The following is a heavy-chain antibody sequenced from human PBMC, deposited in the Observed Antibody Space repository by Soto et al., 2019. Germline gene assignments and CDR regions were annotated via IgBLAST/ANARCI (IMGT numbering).Heavy chain of an antibody. CDR2: INRGGTT. CDR3: ARDPPRPAPATVAGTGVDY. J-gene: IGHJ4*02. D-gene: IGHD6-19*01. CDR1: GFTVSTSY. Sequence: GGSLRLSCAASGFTVSTSYMAWVRQAPGKGLQWLSFINRGGTTYYADSVKGRFTISRDNAKNSLYLQMNSLRAEDTAVYYCARDPPRPAPATVAGTGVDYWGQGTLVTVSS. V-gene: IGHV3-66*01.